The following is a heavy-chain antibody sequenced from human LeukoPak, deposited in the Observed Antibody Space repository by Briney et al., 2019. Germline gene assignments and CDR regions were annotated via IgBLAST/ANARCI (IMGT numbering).Heavy chain of an antibody. J-gene: IGHJ6*03. V-gene: IGHV4-34*01. Sequence: SETLSLTCAVYGGSFSGYYWSWIRQPPGKGLEWMGEINHSGSTNYNPSLKSRVTISVDTSKNQFSLKLSSVTAADTAVYYCARGFSYYYYYMDVWGKGTTVTVSS. CDR2: INHSGST. CDR3: ARGFSYYYYYMDV. CDR1: GGSFSGYY.